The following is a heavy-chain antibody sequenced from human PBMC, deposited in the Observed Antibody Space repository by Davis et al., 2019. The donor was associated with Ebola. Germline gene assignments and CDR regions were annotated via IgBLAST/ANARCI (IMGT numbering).Heavy chain of an antibody. CDR2: IIPIFGTA. J-gene: IGHJ6*02. V-gene: IGHV1-69*13. CDR3: ARVRSDYYYYGMDV. D-gene: IGHD3-10*01. Sequence: SVKVSCKASGGTFSSYAISWVRQAPGQGLEWMGGIIPIFGTANYAQKFQGKVTITADESTSTAYMELSSLRSEDTAVYYCARVRSDYYYYGMDVWGQGTTVTVSS. CDR1: GGTFSSYA.